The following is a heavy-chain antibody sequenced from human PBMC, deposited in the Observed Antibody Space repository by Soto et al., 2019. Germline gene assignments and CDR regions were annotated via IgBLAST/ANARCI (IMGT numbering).Heavy chain of an antibody. D-gene: IGHD2-15*01. Sequence: EVQLLESGGGLVQPGGSLRLSCAASGFTFSSYAMSWVRQAPGKGLEWVSAISGSGGSTYYADSVKGRFTISRDNSKNTLYLQMNSLRAEDTAVYYCAKVLILYCSGGSCYSFDYWGQGTLDTVSS. J-gene: IGHJ4*02. CDR3: AKVLILYCSGGSCYSFDY. CDR2: ISGSGGST. CDR1: GFTFSSYA. V-gene: IGHV3-23*01.